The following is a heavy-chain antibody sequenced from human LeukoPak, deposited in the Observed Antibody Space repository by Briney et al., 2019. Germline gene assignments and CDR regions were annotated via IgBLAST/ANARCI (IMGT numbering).Heavy chain of an antibody. Sequence: GGSLRLSCAASGFSFSDYEMNWVRQAPGKGLEWVSYISRSGSMIYYADSVKGRFTISRDNAKNSLYLQMNSLRAEDTAVYYCAREGAAAGSFDYWGQGTLVTVSS. CDR1: GFSFSDYE. V-gene: IGHV3-48*03. CDR3: AREGAAAGSFDY. D-gene: IGHD6-13*01. J-gene: IGHJ4*02. CDR2: ISRSGSMI.